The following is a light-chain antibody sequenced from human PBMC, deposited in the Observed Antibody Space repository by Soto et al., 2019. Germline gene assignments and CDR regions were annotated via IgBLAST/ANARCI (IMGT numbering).Light chain of an antibody. CDR1: QSVGSD. CDR3: QQYGYSFWT. V-gene: IGKV3-20*01. J-gene: IGKJ1*01. Sequence: EIVMTQSPATLSVSPGERATLSCRASQSVGSDLAWYQQKPGQAPRLVIYSASSRATGIPDRFSGSGSGADYTLTISRLEPEDSAVYYCQQYGYSFWTFGQGTKV. CDR2: SAS.